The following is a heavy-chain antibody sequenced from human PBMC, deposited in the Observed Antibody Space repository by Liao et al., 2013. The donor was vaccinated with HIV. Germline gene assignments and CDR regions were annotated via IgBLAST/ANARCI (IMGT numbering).Heavy chain of an antibody. D-gene: IGHD3-3*01. CDR1: GDSMSSGSFY. V-gene: IGHV4-61*02. J-gene: IGHJ6*03. CDR2: IHASGST. Sequence: QVQLQESGPGPVKPSQTLSLTCTVSGDSMSSGSFYWSWIRQPAGKGLEWIGRIHASGSTNYNPSLKSRVTISVDTSKNQFSLNLSSVTAADTAVYYCAREPYTPWLEWQFPPYYMDVWGKGTTVTVSS. CDR3: AREPYTPWLEWQFPPYYMDV.